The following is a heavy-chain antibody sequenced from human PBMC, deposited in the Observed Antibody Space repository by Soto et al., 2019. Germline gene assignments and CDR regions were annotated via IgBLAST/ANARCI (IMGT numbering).Heavy chain of an antibody. CDR3: GLLKSGSLLGNFDY. D-gene: IGHD3-22*01. Sequence: GASVKVSCKASGGTFSSYAISWVRQAPGQGLEWMGGIIPIFGTANYAQKFQGRVTITADESTSTAYMELSSLRSEDTAVYYCGLLKSGSLLGNFDYWGQGTLVTVSS. CDR2: IIPIFGTA. CDR1: GGTFSSYA. V-gene: IGHV1-69*13. J-gene: IGHJ4*02.